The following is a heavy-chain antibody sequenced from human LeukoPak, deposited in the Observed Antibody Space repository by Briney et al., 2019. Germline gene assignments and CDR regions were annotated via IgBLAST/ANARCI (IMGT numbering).Heavy chain of an antibody. CDR3: ARDRDVPAIGMDV. CDR2: ISSSSSYM. V-gene: IGHV3-21*06. CDR1: GFTFNFYW. J-gene: IGHJ6*02. Sequence: GGSLRLSCAASGFTFNFYWMHWVRQAPGKGLEWVSSISSSSSYMYYADSVKGRFTISRDNAKNSLYLQMNSLRAEDTAVYYCARDRDVPAIGMDVWGQGTTVTVSS.